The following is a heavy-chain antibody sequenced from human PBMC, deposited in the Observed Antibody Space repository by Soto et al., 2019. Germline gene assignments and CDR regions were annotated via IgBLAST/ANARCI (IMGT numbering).Heavy chain of an antibody. Sequence: SETLSLTCTVSGASVRSRTNYWGWIRQPPGKGLEWIGYLYYSGNTNYNPSLKSRVTIPVDASKNQVSLRLTSVTAADTAVYYCARVGGVAARTFDYWGQGTVVTVSS. V-gene: IGHV4-61*01. CDR2: LYYSGNT. CDR3: ARVGGVAARTFDY. J-gene: IGHJ4*02. CDR1: GASVRSRTNY. D-gene: IGHD2-15*01.